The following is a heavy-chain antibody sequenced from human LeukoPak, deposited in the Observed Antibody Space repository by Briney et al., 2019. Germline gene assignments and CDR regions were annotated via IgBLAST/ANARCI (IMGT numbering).Heavy chain of an antibody. Sequence: PSQTLSLTCTVSGGSISSGGYYWGWIRQPPGKGLEWIGSIYHSGSTYYSPSLKSRVTISVDTSKNRFSLKLSSVTAADTAVYYCARDRRGCSSTSCYHDYFDYWGQGTLVTVSS. V-gene: IGHV4-39*07. D-gene: IGHD2-2*01. CDR1: GGSISSGGYY. CDR3: ARDRRGCSSTSCYHDYFDY. J-gene: IGHJ4*02. CDR2: IYHSGST.